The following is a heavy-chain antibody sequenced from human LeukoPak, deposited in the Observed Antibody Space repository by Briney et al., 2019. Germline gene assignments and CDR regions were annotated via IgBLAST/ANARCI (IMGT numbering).Heavy chain of an antibody. CDR2: IYHSGST. J-gene: IGHJ6*03. D-gene: IGHD1-26*01. CDR1: GYSISSGHY. CDR3: ARGLGASKNYYYYYYMDV. V-gene: IGHV4-38-2*02. Sequence: SETLSLTCTVSGYSISSGHYWGWIRQPPGKGLEWIGSIYHSGSTYYNPSLKSRVTISVDTSKNQFSLKLSSVTAADTAVYYCARGLGASKNYYYYYYMDVWGKGTTVTVSS.